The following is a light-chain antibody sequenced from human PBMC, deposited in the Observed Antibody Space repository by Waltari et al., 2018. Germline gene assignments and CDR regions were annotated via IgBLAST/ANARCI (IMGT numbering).Light chain of an antibody. CDR3: QQYYSTPRT. Sequence: DIQMTQSPSSLSASVGERVTITCQASQDISNHLNWYQHKPGKAPQVLIYDASNLETGVPSRFSGSGSGTDFTLTISSLQAEDVAVYYCQQYYSTPRTFGQGTKVEIK. J-gene: IGKJ1*01. V-gene: IGKV1-33*01. CDR2: DAS. CDR1: QDISNH.